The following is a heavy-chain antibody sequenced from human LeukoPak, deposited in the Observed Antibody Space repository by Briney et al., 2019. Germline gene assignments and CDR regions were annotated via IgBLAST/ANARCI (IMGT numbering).Heavy chain of an antibody. D-gene: IGHD3-22*01. CDR3: ARVDSSGYILDY. Sequence: GGSLRLSCAASGFTFSSYSMNWVRQAPGKGLEWVSSISSSSSYIYYADSVKGRFTISRDNAKNSLYLQMNSLRAEDTAVCYCARVDSSGYILDYWGQGTLVTVSS. CDR1: GFTFSSYS. CDR2: ISSSSSYI. V-gene: IGHV3-21*01. J-gene: IGHJ4*02.